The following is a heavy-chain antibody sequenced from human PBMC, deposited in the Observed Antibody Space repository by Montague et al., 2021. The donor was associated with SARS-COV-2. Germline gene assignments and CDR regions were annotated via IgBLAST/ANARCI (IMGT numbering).Heavy chain of an antibody. CDR1: GGSVNSGNYF. Sequence: SETLSLTCTVSGGSVNSGNYFWNWIRQPPGKGLEYIGYISYSGNTNYNPSLKSRVTISVDTSKNQFSLKLSSVTAADTAVYYCARGIFTIPFIPAHYYMDVWGKGTTVTVPS. J-gene: IGHJ6*03. CDR3: ARGIFTIPFIPAHYYMDV. D-gene: IGHD3-3*01. V-gene: IGHV4-61*01. CDR2: ISYSGNT.